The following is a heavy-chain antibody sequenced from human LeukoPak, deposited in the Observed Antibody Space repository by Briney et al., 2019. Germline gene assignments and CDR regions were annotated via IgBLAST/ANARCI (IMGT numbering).Heavy chain of an antibody. D-gene: IGHD6-13*01. CDR2: IDHSGRT. V-gene: IGHV4-34*01. CDR3: ARTPTSRKRFLGGAAAGTDYYYSYYMDV. J-gene: IGHJ6*03. CDR1: GASFSGFH. Sequence: PSETLSLTCAVYGASFSGFHWSWIRQPPGKGLEWIGKIDHSGRTNYNPSLKSRVAMSVDTSKNLFSLKLTSVTAADTAVYYCARTPTSRKRFLGGAAAGTDYYYSYYMDVWGKGTTVTISS.